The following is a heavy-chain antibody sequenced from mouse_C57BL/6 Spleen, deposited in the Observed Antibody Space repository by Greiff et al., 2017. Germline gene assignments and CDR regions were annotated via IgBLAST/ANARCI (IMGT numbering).Heavy chain of an antibody. CDR2: IYPGDGDT. CDR1: GYAFSSSW. Sequence: VQLQQSDAELVKPGASVKISCKASGYAFSSSWMNWVKQRPGKGLEWIGRIYPGDGDTNYNGKFKGKATLTADKSSSTAYMQLSSLTSEDSAVYFCARGYYGSSQDWGQGTTLTVSS. CDR3: ARGYYGSSQD. V-gene: IGHV1-82*01. D-gene: IGHD1-1*01. J-gene: IGHJ2*01.